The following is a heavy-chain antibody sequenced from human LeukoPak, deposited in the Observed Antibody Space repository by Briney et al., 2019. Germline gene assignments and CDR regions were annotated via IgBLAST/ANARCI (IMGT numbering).Heavy chain of an antibody. CDR3: AKKGYGDYADWFDP. V-gene: IGHV3-33*06. D-gene: IGHD4-17*01. J-gene: IGHJ5*02. Sequence: QPGRSLRLSCAASGFTFSSYGMHWVRQAPGKGLEWVAVIWYDGSNKYYADSVKGRFTISRDNSKNTPYLQMNSLRAEDTAVYYCAKKGYGDYADWFDPWGQGTLVTVSS. CDR1: GFTFSSYG. CDR2: IWYDGSNK.